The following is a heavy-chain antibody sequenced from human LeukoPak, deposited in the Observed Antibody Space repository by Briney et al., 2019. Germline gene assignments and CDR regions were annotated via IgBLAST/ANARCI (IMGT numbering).Heavy chain of an antibody. CDR2: IYYSGST. D-gene: IGHD3-10*01. Sequence: PSETLSLTCTVSGGSISSSSYYWGWIRQPPGKGLEWIGSIYYSGSTYYNPSLKSRVTISVDTSKNQFSLKLSSVTAADTAVYYCARPSPTKIWFGWGQGTLVTVSS. CDR3: ARPSPTKIWFG. V-gene: IGHV4-39*01. J-gene: IGHJ4*02. CDR1: GGSISSSSYY.